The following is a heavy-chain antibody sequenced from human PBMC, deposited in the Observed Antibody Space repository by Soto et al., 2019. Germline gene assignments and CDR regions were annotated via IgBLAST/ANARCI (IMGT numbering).Heavy chain of an antibody. J-gene: IGHJ6*02. V-gene: IGHV4-30-2*06. CDR2: IYATGKT. CDR3: ARAPPGPSPRWDV. D-gene: IGHD3-10*01. CDR1: GASMSSGGHS. Sequence: QVQLQESGSGLVKPSQTLSVTCGVSGASMSSGGHSWSWSRQSPGEGLEWIGCIYATGKTYYKPSLKRRVTISVDTSKNQFSLNVTSVTAADTAVYYCARAPPGPSPRWDVWGQGTTVTVSS.